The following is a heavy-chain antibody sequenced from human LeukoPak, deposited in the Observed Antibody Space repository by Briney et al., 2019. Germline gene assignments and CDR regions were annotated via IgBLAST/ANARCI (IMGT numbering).Heavy chain of an antibody. V-gene: IGHV3-23*01. Sequence: GGSLRLSCAASQFTFTTYAMSWVRQAPGRGLEWVSSIGDSGVPTYYADSVKGRFTISRDNSQNTLYLQMNSLGADDTAVYYCAKVATWTYFDSWGQGTLVTVSS. J-gene: IGHJ4*02. CDR3: AKVATWTYFDS. CDR2: IGDSGVPT. D-gene: IGHD3/OR15-3a*01. CDR1: QFTFTTYA.